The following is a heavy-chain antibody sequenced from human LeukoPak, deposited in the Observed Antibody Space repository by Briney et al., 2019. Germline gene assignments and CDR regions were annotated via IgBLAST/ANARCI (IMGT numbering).Heavy chain of an antibody. J-gene: IGHJ6*03. CDR2: IRYDGSNK. D-gene: IGHD3-16*01. Sequence: QPGGSLRLSCAASGFTFSSYGMHWVRQAPGKGLEWVAFIRYDGSNKYYADSVKGRFTISRDNSKNTLYLQMNSLRAEDTAVYYCAKNGGWRTDYYYMDVWGKGTTVTVSS. CDR3: AKNGGWRTDYYYMDV. CDR1: GFTFSSYG. V-gene: IGHV3-30*02.